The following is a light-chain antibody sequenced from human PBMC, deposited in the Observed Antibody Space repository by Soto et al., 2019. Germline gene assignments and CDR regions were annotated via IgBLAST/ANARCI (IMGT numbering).Light chain of an antibody. CDR2: DVS. CDR3: SSYTGNVV. V-gene: IGLV2-14*01. J-gene: IGLJ2*01. Sequence: QSALTQPASVSGSPGQSITISCTGTSSDVGGYNYVSWYQQHPGKAPKLMIYDVSARPSGVSNRFSGSKSGNTASVTISGLQAEDEADYYCSSYTGNVVFGGGTKLTVL. CDR1: SSDVGGYNY.